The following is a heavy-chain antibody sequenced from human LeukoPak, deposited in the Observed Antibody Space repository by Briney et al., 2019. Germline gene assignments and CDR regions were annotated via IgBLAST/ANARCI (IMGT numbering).Heavy chain of an antibody. Sequence: GGSLRLSCAASGFTFSNHFMDWVRQAPGKGLEWVGRTRKTTNSYTTQYAASVKGRFIISTDDSQTSLYLQMDSLRTEDTAVYYCARARVGDGYNENWGQGTLVTVSS. CDR3: ARARVGDGYNEN. CDR1: GFTFSNHF. D-gene: IGHD5-24*01. CDR2: TRKTTNSYTT. J-gene: IGHJ4*02. V-gene: IGHV3-72*01.